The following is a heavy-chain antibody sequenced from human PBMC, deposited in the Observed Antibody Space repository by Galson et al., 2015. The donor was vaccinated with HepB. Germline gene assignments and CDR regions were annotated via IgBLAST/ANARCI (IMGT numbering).Heavy chain of an antibody. V-gene: IGHV1-2*02. CDR1: GYTFTDYY. D-gene: IGHD6-13*01. J-gene: IGHJ6*03. CDR3: ATTTIATFSTHSYYCMDV. Sequence: SVKVSCKASGYTFTDYYMHWVRQAPGQGLEWMGWINPNSGGTNYAQKFQGRVTMTRDTSISTAYMELSRLRSDDTAVYYCATTTIATFSTHSYYCMDVWGKGTTVTVSS. CDR2: INPNSGGT.